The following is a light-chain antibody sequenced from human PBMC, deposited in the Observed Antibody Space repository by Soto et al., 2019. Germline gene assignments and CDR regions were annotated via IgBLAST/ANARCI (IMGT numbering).Light chain of an antibody. CDR2: DAS. V-gene: IGKV3-11*01. CDR1: QSVSNS. Sequence: EIVLTQSPATLSLSPGERATLSCRASQSVSNSLAWYQQKPGQAPGLLIYDASNRATDIPARFSGSGSGTDFTLTISSLEPEDFAVYYCQQRSNWPPTFCQGTKLEIK. CDR3: QQRSNWPPT. J-gene: IGKJ2*01.